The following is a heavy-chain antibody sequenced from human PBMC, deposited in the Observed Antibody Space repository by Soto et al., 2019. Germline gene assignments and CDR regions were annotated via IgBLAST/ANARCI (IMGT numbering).Heavy chain of an antibody. CDR1: GFTFSSYS. CDR2: ISSSSSTI. V-gene: IGHV3-48*02. Sequence: ESGGGLVQPGGSLRLSCAASGFTFSSYSMNWVRQAPGKGLEWVSYISSSSSTIYYADSVKGRFTISRDNAKNSLYLQMNSLRDEDTAVYYCARGSILCVSSGFWYFDLWGRGTLVTVSS. J-gene: IGHJ2*01. D-gene: IGHD6-19*01. CDR3: ARGSILCVSSGFWYFDL.